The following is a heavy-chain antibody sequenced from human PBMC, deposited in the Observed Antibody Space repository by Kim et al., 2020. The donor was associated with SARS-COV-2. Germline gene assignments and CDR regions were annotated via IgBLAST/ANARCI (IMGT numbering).Heavy chain of an antibody. Sequence: SETLSLTCTVSGGSISSYYWSWIRQPPGKGLEWIGYIYYSGSTNYNPSLKSRVTISVDTSKNQFSLKLSSVTAADTAVYYCASWGELLSAFDIWGQGTMVTVSS. CDR3: ASWGELLSAFDI. D-gene: IGHD1-26*01. V-gene: IGHV4-59*01. CDR2: IYYSGST. J-gene: IGHJ3*02. CDR1: GGSISSYY.